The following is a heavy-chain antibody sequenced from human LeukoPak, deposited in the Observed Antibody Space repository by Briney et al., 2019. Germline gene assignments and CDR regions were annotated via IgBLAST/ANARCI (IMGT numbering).Heavy chain of an antibody. V-gene: IGHV3-9*01. CDR3: AKSGSYSMPYYFDY. CDR2: ITWNSGSM. CDR1: AFTFDNYA. J-gene: IGHJ4*02. D-gene: IGHD1-26*01. Sequence: PGGSLRLSCAASAFTFDNYAMHWVRQAPGKGLEWASGITWNSGSMDYADSVKGRFTISRDNVKNSLYLQMNSLRAEDTALYYCAKSGSYSMPYYFDYWGQGTLVTVSS.